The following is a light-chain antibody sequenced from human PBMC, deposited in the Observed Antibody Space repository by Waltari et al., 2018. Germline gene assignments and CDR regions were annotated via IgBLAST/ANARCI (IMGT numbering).Light chain of an antibody. CDR2: DVS. CDR1: SSDVGRYNY. CDR3: CSYAGSYTYV. Sequence: QSALTQPRSVSGSPGQSVTTSCTGTSSDVGRYNYVSWYQQLPGKAPKLMIYDVSKRPSGVPDRFSGSKSGNTASLTISGLQAEDEADYYCCSYAGSYTYVFGTGTKVTVL. V-gene: IGLV2-11*01. J-gene: IGLJ1*01.